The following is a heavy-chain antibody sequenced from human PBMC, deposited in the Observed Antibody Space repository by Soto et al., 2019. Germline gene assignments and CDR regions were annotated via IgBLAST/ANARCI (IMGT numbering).Heavy chain of an antibody. Sequence: KPSETLSLTCTVSGGSISGSSYYWGWIRQPPGKGLEWIGNIYYSGSTYYNPSLKSRVTISVDKSKNQFSLKLSSVTAVDTVVYYCMLGSGWKDFDYWGQGTLVTVSS. CDR3: MLGSGWKDFDY. CDR1: GGSISGSSYY. J-gene: IGHJ4*02. CDR2: IYYSGST. V-gene: IGHV4-39*01. D-gene: IGHD3-22*01.